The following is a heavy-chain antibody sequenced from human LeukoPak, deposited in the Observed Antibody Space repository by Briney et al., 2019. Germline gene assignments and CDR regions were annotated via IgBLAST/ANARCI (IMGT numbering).Heavy chain of an antibody. CDR1: GYTFTGYY. CDR2: INPYSGGT. V-gene: IGHV1-2*02. CDR3: ARVRGYSYGYDY. D-gene: IGHD5-18*01. Sequence: ASVKVSCKASGYTFTGYYMHWVRQAPGQGLEWMGWINPYSGGTNYAQKFQGRVTMTRDTSISTAYMELSRLRSDDTAVYYCARVRGYSYGYDYWGQGTLVTVSS. J-gene: IGHJ4*02.